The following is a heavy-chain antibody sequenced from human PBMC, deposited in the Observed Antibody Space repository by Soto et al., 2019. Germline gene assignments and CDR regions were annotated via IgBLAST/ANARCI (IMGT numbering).Heavy chain of an antibody. CDR2: MKQDGSEK. V-gene: IGHV3-7*03. J-gene: IGHJ5*02. CDR1: GFTFSSYW. Sequence: QPGGSLRLSCAASGFTFSSYWMSWVRQAPGKGREWVANMKQDGSEKYYVDSVKGRFTISRDNAKNSPYLQMNSLRAEDTAVYYCARVGGYSGYDFPSNWFDPWGQGTLVTVSS. D-gene: IGHD5-12*01. CDR3: ARVGGYSGYDFPSNWFDP.